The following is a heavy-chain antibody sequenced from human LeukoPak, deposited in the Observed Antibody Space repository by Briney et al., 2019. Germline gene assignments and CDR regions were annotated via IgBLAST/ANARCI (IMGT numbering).Heavy chain of an antibody. CDR2: ISAYNGNT. CDR3: ARYSPAPLDAFEI. J-gene: IGHJ3*02. Sequence: ASVKVSCKASGYTFTSYGISWVRQAPGQGLEWMGWISAYNGNTNYAQKFQGRVTMTTDTSTCTAYMELRSLRSDDTAVYYCARYSPAPLDAFEIWGQGTMVSVSS. D-gene: IGHD6-13*01. CDR1: GYTFTSYG. V-gene: IGHV1-18*01.